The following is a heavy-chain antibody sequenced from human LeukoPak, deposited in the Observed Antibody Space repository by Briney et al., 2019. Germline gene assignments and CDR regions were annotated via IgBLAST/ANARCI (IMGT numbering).Heavy chain of an antibody. CDR2: IYYSGST. Sequence: PSETLSLTCTVSGGSISSSSYYWGWIRQPPGKGLEWIGSIYYSGSTYYNPPLQRRVTISVDTSKNQFSLKLSSVTAADTAVYYCARPGAALGANAFDIWGQGTMVTVSS. CDR3: ARPGAALGANAFDI. J-gene: IGHJ3*02. CDR1: GGSISSSSYY. V-gene: IGHV4-39*01. D-gene: IGHD6-6*01.